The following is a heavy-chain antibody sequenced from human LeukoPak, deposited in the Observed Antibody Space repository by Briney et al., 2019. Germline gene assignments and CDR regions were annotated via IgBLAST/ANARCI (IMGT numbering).Heavy chain of an antibody. V-gene: IGHV1-2*02. Sequence: ASVKVSCKTSGYTYTGYYLHWVRQAPGQGLEWMGWINPNSGGTKFVRKFQGRFTMTWDKSTSTVSMDLRRLTSDDTAVYYCAGGRYNWNYLKYWGQGTLVTVSS. CDR3: AGGRYNWNYLKY. CDR2: INPNSGGT. J-gene: IGHJ4*02. CDR1: GYTYTGYY. D-gene: IGHD1-7*01.